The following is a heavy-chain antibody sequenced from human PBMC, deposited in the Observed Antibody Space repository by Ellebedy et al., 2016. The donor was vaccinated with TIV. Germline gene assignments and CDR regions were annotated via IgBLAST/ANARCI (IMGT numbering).Heavy chain of an antibody. V-gene: IGHV3-7*03. Sequence: GESLKISCGASGFSFRSYWMTWVRQAPGKGLEWVANINGDGSKKYYVDSVKGRFTISRDNGKNSVYLQMNSLRTEDTALYYCARDGAYGDYRSPTHAFVMWGQGTVVTVSS. CDR1: GFSFRSYW. CDR2: INGDGSKK. D-gene: IGHD4-17*01. CDR3: ARDGAYGDYRSPTHAFVM. J-gene: IGHJ3*02.